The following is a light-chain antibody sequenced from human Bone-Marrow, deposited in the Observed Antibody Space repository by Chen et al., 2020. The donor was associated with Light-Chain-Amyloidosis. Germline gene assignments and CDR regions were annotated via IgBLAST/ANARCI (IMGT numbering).Light chain of an antibody. V-gene: IGLV2-11*01. J-gene: IGLJ3*02. CDR1: SSDVGAYTY. CDR2: DVN. Sequence: QSALTQPRSVSGSLGRSVTISCTGTSSDVGAYTYVSWYQQHPGKAPKLIIYDVNKRPSGVPDRFSGSKSGNTASLTISGLQAEDEADYYCCSYAGSSTWVFGGGTKLTVL. CDR3: CSYAGSSTWV.